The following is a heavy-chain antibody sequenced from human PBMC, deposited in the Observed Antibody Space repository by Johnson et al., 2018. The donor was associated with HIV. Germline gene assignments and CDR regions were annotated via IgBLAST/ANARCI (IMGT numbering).Heavy chain of an antibody. J-gene: IGHJ3*02. CDR3: AKVPWGYSGYDTAFDI. Sequence: QEQLVESGGGLVKPGGSLRLSCVISGFVFSDYHMSWVRQAPGKGLEWVSYISSSGSTIYYADSVKGRFTISRDNAKNSLYLQMNSLRAEDTALYYCAKVPWGYSGYDTAFDIWGQGTMVTVSS. V-gene: IGHV3-11*01. CDR2: ISSSGSTI. CDR1: GFVFSDYH. D-gene: IGHD5-12*01.